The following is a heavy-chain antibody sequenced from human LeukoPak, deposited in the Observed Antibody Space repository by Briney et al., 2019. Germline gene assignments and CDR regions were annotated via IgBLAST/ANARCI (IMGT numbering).Heavy chain of an antibody. CDR3: ARGRVRDGFFAYYDS. V-gene: IGHV4-59*01. Sequence: SGTLSLTCTVSGGSISSYYWSWIRQSPGKGLEWIGYIYYSGSASYNPSLKSGVTISVDSIKNQFSLRLTSVTAADTAVYYCARGRVRDGFFAYYDSWGQGTLVTVSS. D-gene: IGHD5-24*01. CDR1: GGSISSYY. J-gene: IGHJ4*02. CDR2: IYYSGSA.